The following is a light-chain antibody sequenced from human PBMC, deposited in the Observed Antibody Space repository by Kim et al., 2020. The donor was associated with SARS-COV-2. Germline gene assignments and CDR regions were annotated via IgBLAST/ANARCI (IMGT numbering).Light chain of an antibody. Sequence: DIQMTQSPSSLSASVGDRVTITCRASQSINNYLNWYQQEPGKAPKLLIYVASSLQSGVPSRFNGSGSGTDFTLTISSLQPEDFATYYCQQSYSTLALTFGGGTKVDIK. V-gene: IGKV1-39*01. CDR3: QQSYSTLALT. J-gene: IGKJ4*01. CDR1: QSINNY. CDR2: VAS.